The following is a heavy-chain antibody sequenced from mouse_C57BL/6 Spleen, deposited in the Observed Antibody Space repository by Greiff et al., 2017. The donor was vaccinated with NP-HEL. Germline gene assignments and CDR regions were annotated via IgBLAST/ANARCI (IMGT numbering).Heavy chain of an antibody. V-gene: IGHV1-64*01. J-gene: IGHJ4*01. D-gene: IGHD1-1*01. CDR2: IHPNSGST. CDR3: ARDGQGAMDY. Sequence: QVQLKQPGAELVKPGASVKLSCKASGYTFTSYWMHWVKQRPGQGLEWIGMIHPNSGSTNYNEKFKSKATLTVDKSSSTAYMQLSSLTSEDSAVYYCARDGQGAMDYWGQGTSVTVSS. CDR1: GYTFTSYW.